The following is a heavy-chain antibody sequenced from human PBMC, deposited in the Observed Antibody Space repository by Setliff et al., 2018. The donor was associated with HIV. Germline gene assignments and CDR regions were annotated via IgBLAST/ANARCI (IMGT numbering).Heavy chain of an antibody. D-gene: IGHD3-9*01. CDR3: ARAPGDILTAYFGGLDY. V-gene: IGHV3-33*01. CDR1: GFAFSTFA. J-gene: IGHJ4*02. CDR2: IWYDGNKK. Sequence: GGSLRLSCTASGFAFSTFAMHWVRQAPGKGLEWVAVIWYDGNKKDYGGSVKGRFTISRDNSKDTLYLQMSSLRADDTAIYYCARAPGDILTAYFGGLDYWGQRALVTVSS.